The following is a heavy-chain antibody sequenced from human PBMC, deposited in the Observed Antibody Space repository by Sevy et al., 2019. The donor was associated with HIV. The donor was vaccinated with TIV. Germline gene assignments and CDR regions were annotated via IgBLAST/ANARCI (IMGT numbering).Heavy chain of an antibody. CDR1: GFTFNDYA. J-gene: IGHJ4*02. V-gene: IGHV3-23*01. Sequence: VGSLRLSCTASGFTFNDYAMNWVRQVPGKGLEWVSVIFGTGGTAYYADSVKGRFTVSRDNSKNTLYLQMNSLRAEDTAIYYCAKDRRYGDIGLFDYWGQGTLVTVSS. D-gene: IGHD4-17*01. CDR2: IFGTGGTA. CDR3: AKDRRYGDIGLFDY.